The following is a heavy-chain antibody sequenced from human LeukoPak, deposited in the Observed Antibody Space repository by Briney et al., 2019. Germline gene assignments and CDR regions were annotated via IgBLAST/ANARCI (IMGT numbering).Heavy chain of an antibody. CDR3: AKMVREFYTISYYFDY. CDR2: ISGSGAGT. V-gene: IGHV3-23*01. J-gene: IGHJ4*02. Sequence: GGSLRLSCALSGFTFSSYAMNWVRQAPGKGLEWVSGISGSGAGTYYADSVKGRFTISRDNSKNTLYLQMNSLRAEDTAVYYCAKMVREFYTISYYFDYWGQGTLVTVSS. CDR1: GFTFSSYA. D-gene: IGHD2-8*01.